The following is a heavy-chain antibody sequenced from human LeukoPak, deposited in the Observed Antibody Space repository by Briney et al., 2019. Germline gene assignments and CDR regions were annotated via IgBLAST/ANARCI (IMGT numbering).Heavy chain of an antibody. CDR2: IKQDGSEK. Sequence: GGSLRLSCAASGFTFSSYWMSWVRQAPGKGLEWVANIKQDGSEKYYVDSVKGRFTISRDNAKNSLYLQMNSLRAEDTAVYYCASSDLVEMATIGYWGQGTLVTVSS. J-gene: IGHJ4*02. CDR1: GFTFSSYW. D-gene: IGHD5-24*01. CDR3: ASSDLVEMATIGY. V-gene: IGHV3-7*01.